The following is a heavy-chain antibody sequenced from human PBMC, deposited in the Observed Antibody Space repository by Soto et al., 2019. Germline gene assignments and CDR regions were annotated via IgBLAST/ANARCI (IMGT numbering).Heavy chain of an antibody. CDR3: AHRPDGSHFDY. V-gene: IGHV2-5*01. Sequence: QITLKESGPTLVKPTQTLTLTCTFSGFSLTTTGLGGGWIRQPPGRTLEWLASIYWYDFQRYSPSLKSRLTITKDTSKNQVVLTMTNMDPADTATYYCAHRPDGSHFDYWGQGILVTVSS. CDR1: GFSLTTTGLG. D-gene: IGHD6-25*01. CDR2: IYWYDFQ. J-gene: IGHJ4*02.